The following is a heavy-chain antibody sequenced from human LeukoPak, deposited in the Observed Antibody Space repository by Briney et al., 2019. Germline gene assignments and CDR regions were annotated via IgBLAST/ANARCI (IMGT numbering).Heavy chain of an antibody. Sequence: PGGSLRLSCAASGFTFSNYAMSWVRQAPGKGLEWVSAISGSGGSTYYADSVKGRFTISRDNSKNTLYLQMNSLRAEDTAVYYCTKGKELLPTYDIWGQGTMVTVSS. CDR1: GFTFSNYA. D-gene: IGHD1-26*01. CDR2: ISGSGGST. J-gene: IGHJ3*02. CDR3: TKGKELLPTYDI. V-gene: IGHV3-23*01.